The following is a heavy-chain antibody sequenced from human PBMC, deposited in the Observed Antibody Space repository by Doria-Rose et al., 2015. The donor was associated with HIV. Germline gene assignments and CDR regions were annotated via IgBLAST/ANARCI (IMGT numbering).Heavy chain of an antibody. CDR1: GVSISSGDYY. J-gene: IGHJ4*02. V-gene: IGHV4-30-4*08. D-gene: IGHD5-12*01. CDR3: ARELRLNTCYFDC. CDR2: SYYSGST. Sequence: QVQLQESGPGLVKSSQTLSLTCTVSGVSISSGDYYWSWIRQPPGKGLEWIGYSYYSGSTYYNPSLKSRVTISIDTSKTQFSLKLSSVTAADTAVYYCARELRLNTCYFDCWGQGTLVSVSS.